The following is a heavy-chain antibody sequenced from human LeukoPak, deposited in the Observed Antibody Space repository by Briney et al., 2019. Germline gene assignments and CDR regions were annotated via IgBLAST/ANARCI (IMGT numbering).Heavy chain of an antibody. D-gene: IGHD3-22*01. CDR3: AKDPNYYDTNWFDP. V-gene: IGHV3-23*01. Sequence: GGSLRLSCAASGFTFSGSAMHWVRQAPGKGLEWVSAISGSGGSTYYADSVKGRFTISRDNSKNTLYLQMNSLRAEDTAVYYCAKDPNYYDTNWFDPWGQGTLVTVSS. CDR1: GFTFSGSA. J-gene: IGHJ5*02. CDR2: ISGSGGST.